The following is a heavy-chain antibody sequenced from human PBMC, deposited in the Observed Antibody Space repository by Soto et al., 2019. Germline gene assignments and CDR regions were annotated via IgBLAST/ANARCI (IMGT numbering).Heavy chain of an antibody. D-gene: IGHD2-15*01. CDR2: ISYDGSNK. J-gene: IGHJ5*02. CDR3: ATSCGGSCYSWLDP. Sequence: QVQLVESGGGVVQPGRSLRLSCAASGFTFSSYAMHWVRQAPGKGLEWVAVISYDGSNKFYADSVKGRFTISRDNSKNTLFLQMNSLRPEDTAVYYCATSCGGSCYSWLDPLGQGTLVTVSS. V-gene: IGHV3-30-3*01. CDR1: GFTFSSYA.